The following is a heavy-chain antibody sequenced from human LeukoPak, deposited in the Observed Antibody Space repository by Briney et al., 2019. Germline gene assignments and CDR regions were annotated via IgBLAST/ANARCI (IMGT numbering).Heavy chain of an antibody. J-gene: IGHJ4*02. CDR2: ITGSGATS. D-gene: IGHD3-22*01. CDR3: AKESTQVIEVYFDS. Sequence: GGSLRLSCSASGFTFSSCAMSWVRQAPGKGLQWVSSITGSGATSYYADSVRGRFVVSRDNSKNTLYLEMNSLRADDTAVYFCAKESTQVIEVYFDSWGQGTLVTVSS. CDR1: GFTFSSCA. V-gene: IGHV3-23*01.